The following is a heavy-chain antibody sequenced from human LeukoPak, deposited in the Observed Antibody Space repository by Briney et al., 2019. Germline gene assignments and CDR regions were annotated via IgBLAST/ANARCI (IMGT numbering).Heavy chain of an antibody. CDR2: IYYSGST. CDR3: ARHVHVLRYFDWSHSGAFDI. V-gene: IGHV4-39*01. CDR1: GGSISSSSYY. J-gene: IGHJ3*02. D-gene: IGHD3-9*01. Sequence: ASETLSLTCTVSGGSISSSSYYWGWIRQPPGKGLEWIGSIYYSGSTYYNPSLKSRVTISVDTSKNQFSLKLSSVTAADTAVYYCARHVHVLRYFDWSHSGAFDIWGQGTMVTVSS.